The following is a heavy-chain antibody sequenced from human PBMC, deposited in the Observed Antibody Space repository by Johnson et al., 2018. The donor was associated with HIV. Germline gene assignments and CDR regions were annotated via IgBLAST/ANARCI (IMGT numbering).Heavy chain of an antibody. J-gene: IGHJ3*01. Sequence: VQLVESGGGVVRPGGSLRLSCAASGFTFDDYGMSWVRQAPGKGLEWVSGINWNGESTGYAESVKGRFTIFRDNAKNSTYLEMNSLRVEDTALYYCARNYGSGTYFWGQGTMVTVSS. V-gene: IGHV3-20*04. CDR3: ARNYGSGTYF. CDR2: INWNGEST. D-gene: IGHD3-10*01. CDR1: GFTFDDYG.